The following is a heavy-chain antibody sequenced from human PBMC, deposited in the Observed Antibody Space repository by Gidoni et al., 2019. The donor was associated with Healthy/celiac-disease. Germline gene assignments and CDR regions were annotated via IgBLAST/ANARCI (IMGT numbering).Heavy chain of an antibody. D-gene: IGHD2-21*01. CDR3: ASGLRDCGGDCYPGDY. Sequence: QVQLVQSGAAVKKPGSSVKVSCKASGGTFSSYAISWVRQAPGQGLEGMGGIIPIFGTANYAQKFQGRVTITADESTSTAHMELSSLRSEDTAVYYCASGLRDCGGDCYPGDYWGQGTLVTVSS. CDR1: GGTFSSYA. V-gene: IGHV1-69*01. CDR2: IIPIFGTA. J-gene: IGHJ4*02.